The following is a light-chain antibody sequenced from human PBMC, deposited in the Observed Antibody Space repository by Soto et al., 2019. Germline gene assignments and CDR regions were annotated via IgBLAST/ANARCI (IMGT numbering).Light chain of an antibody. CDR2: KAS. J-gene: IGKJ2*01. V-gene: IGKV1-5*03. CDR3: QQYDRFPYT. CDR1: QSLSYW. Sequence: DIQMTQSPSTLSASVGDTVTITCRASQSLSYWLAWYKQKPGQAPKLLIHKASTLESGGPSRFSGSGSGTEFTLTISSLQPDDFATFYCQQYDRFPYTFGQGTKLEIK.